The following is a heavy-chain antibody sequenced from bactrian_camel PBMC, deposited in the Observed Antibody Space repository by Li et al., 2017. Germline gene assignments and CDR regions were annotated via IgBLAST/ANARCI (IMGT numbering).Heavy chain of an antibody. J-gene: IGHJ4*01. V-gene: IGHV3S53*01. CDR1: GEAHRTYS. D-gene: IGHD4*01. Sequence: HVQLVESGGGSVQTGGSLRLSCAVSGEAHRTYSLGWFRQAPGKEREGVAAIATHGSTKYADSVKGRFTISHDNARDTLYLQMNSLKPEDTAMYYCAADPGIPPYYDCYSEPPLDEYNYWGQGTQVTVS. CDR2: IATHGST. CDR3: AADPGIPPYYDCYSEPPLDEYNY.